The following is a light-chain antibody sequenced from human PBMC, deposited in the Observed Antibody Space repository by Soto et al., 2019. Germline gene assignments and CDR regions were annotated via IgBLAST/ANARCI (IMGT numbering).Light chain of an antibody. CDR2: NTN. CDR1: NSNIGSHA. V-gene: IGLV1-44*01. Sequence: QAVVTQPPSASGTPGQGVTISCSGSNSNIGSHAVNWYQQLPGMAPRLLIYNTNRRHPGVPDRFSASKSGMSASLAISGLQVDDEADYFCASWDDSLDGPWLFGGGTKLTVL. CDR3: ASWDDSLDGPWL. J-gene: IGLJ3*02.